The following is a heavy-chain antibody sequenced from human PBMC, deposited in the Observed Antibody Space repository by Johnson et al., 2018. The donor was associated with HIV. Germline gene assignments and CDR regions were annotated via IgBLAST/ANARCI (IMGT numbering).Heavy chain of an antibody. D-gene: IGHD1-26*01. CDR1: GFTFSSYA. J-gene: IGHJ3*02. Sequence: VQLVESGGGVVRPGGSLRLSGAASGFTFSSYAMSWVRQAPGKGLVWVSRINTDGSATTYADSVKGRFTISRDNSKNALYLQMNSLRAEDTALYYGASWSSRADAFDIWGQGTMVTVSS. V-gene: IGHV3-23*04. CDR2: INTDGSAT. CDR3: ASWSSRADAFDI.